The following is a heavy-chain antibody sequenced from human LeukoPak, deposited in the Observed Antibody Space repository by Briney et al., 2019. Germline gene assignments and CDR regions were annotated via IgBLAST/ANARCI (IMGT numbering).Heavy chain of an antibody. J-gene: IGHJ3*02. CDR1: GFTFSSYG. CDR3: AKEGYSYGYAFDI. CDR2: ISYDGSNK. Sequence: PGRSLRLSCAASGFTFSSYGMHWVRQAPGKGLEWVAVISYDGSNKYYADSVKGRFTISRDNSKNTLYLQMNSLRAEDTAVYCCAKEGYSYGYAFDIWGQGTMVTVSS. V-gene: IGHV3-30*18. D-gene: IGHD5-18*01.